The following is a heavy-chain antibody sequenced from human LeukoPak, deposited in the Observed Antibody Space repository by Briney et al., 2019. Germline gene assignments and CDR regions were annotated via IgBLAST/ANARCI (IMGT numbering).Heavy chain of an antibody. CDR2: INHSGST. Sequence: SETLSLTCAVYGGSFSGYYWSWIRQPPGKGLEWIGEINHSGSTNYNPSLKSRVTISVDTSKNQFSLKLSSVTAADTAVYYCARKGDYYDSSGYYLDYWGQGTLVTVSS. CDR1: GGSFSGYY. D-gene: IGHD3-22*01. J-gene: IGHJ4*02. CDR3: ARKGDYYDSSGYYLDY. V-gene: IGHV4-34*01.